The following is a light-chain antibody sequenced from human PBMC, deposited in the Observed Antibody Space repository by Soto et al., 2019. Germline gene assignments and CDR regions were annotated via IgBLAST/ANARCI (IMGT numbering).Light chain of an antibody. J-gene: IGKJ1*01. CDR3: QHYNNWPRT. V-gene: IGKV3-15*01. Sequence: EIVMTQSPATLSVSPGERATLSCRASQSVRTNLAWFQQKPGQAPRLLIYAASTRANGIPARFSGSGSGTEFTLTIRSLQSEDFAVYYCQHYNNWPRTFGHGTTVEIK. CDR1: QSVRTN. CDR2: AAS.